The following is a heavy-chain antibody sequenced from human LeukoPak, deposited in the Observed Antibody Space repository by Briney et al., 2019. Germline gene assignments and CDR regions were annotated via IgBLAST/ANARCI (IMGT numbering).Heavy chain of an antibody. CDR3: ARGAMATTPFFDY. D-gene: IGHD5-24*01. J-gene: IGHJ4*02. CDR2: VYYTGST. V-gene: IGHV4-59*01. Sequence: SETLSLTCPVSGGSISNYYYWTWIRQPPGKGLEWIGYVYYTGSTNFNPSLKSRVTMSLDTSRNQFSLKLTPLTAADTAVYYCARGAMATTPFFDYWGQGTPVTVSS. CDR1: GGSISNYY.